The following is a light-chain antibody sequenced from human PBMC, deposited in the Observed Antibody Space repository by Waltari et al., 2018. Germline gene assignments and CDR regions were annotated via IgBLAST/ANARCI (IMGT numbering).Light chain of an antibody. Sequence: EIVMTQSPDTLSVSPGERATFSCRASQSVSSNLAWYQQKPGQAPRILIYGASTRDAGVPARFSGSGAGTEFTLTISSLQSEDFAVYDDQQYKNWPRAFGPGTKVEI. CDR3: QQYKNWPRA. V-gene: IGKV3-15*01. CDR1: QSVSSN. CDR2: GAS. J-gene: IGKJ1*01.